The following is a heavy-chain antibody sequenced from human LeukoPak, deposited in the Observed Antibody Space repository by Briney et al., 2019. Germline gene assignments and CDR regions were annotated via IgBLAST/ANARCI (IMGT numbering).Heavy chain of an antibody. Sequence: ASVKVSCKVSGYTLTELSMHWVRQAPGKGLEWMGGFDPEDGETIYAQKFQGRVTMTEDTSTDTAYMELRSLRSDDTAVYYCAWVADYSSSWYCVDYWGQGTLVTVSS. J-gene: IGHJ4*02. D-gene: IGHD6-13*01. CDR2: FDPEDGET. CDR3: AWVADYSSSWYCVDY. V-gene: IGHV1-24*01. CDR1: GYTLTELS.